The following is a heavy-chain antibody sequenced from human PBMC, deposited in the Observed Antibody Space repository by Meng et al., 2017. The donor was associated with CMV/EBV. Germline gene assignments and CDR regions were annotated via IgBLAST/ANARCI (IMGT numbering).Heavy chain of an antibody. CDR1: GFTFSSYS. CDR2: ISSSSSTI. J-gene: IGHJ4*02. V-gene: IGHV3-48*04. CDR3: ARLPSSKRITMIVVDY. D-gene: IGHD3-22*01. Sequence: GESLKISCAASGFTFSSYSMNWVRQAPGKGLEWVSYISSSSSTIYYADSVKGRFTISRDNAKNSLYLQMNSLRAEDTAVYYCARLPSSKRITMIVVDYWGQGTLVTVS.